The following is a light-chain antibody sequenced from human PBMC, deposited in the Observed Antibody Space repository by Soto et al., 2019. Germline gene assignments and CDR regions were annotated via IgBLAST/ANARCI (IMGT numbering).Light chain of an antibody. J-gene: IGKJ5*01. V-gene: IGKV1-27*01. CDR1: QDISNY. CDR3: QKYNSALT. Sequence: DIQMTQSPSSLPASIGDTVTITCRASQDISNYLAWYQQTPGKAPKLLIYTASTLQSGVPSRFSGSGSGTDFTLTISSLQPEDVATYYCQKYNSALTFGQGTRMEI. CDR2: TAS.